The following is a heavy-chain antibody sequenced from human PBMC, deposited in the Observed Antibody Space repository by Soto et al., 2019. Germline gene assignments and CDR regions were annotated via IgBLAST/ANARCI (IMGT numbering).Heavy chain of an antibody. V-gene: IGHV3-30-3*01. CDR1: GFTFSTYV. CDR3: ARDGPRSTVFGHGDY. CDR2: ISYDGSNE. D-gene: IGHD3-3*01. Sequence: QVQLVESGGGVVQPGRSLRLSCAASGFTFSTYVMHWVRQAPGKGLEWVAVISYDGSNEYYVDSVKGRFTISRDNSKNTLYLQMNSLRTEDTAVYYCARDGPRSTVFGHGDYWGQGTLVTVSS. J-gene: IGHJ4*02.